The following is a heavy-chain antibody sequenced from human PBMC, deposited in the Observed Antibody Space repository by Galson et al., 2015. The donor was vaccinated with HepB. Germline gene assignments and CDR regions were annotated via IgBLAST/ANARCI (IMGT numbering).Heavy chain of an antibody. Sequence: SLRLSCAASGFTVSSNYMSWVRQAPGKGLEWVSVIYSGGSTYYADSVKGRFTISRDNSKNTLYLQMNSLRAEDTAVYYCARDTLGYCSSTSCYGSYYYYMDVWGKGTTVTVSS. CDR2: IYSGGST. J-gene: IGHJ6*03. CDR1: GFTVSSNY. V-gene: IGHV3-53*01. CDR3: ARDTLGYCSSTSCYGSYYYYMDV. D-gene: IGHD2-2*01.